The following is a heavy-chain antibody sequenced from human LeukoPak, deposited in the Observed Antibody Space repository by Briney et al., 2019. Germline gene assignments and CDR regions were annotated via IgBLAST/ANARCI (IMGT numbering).Heavy chain of an antibody. CDR2: IIPILGIA. CDR3: ARGLDPYSGSYLR. J-gene: IGHJ4*02. D-gene: IGHD1-26*01. CDR1: GGTFSSYA. Sequence: GASVKVSCKASGGTFSSYAISWVRQAPGQGLEWMGRIIPILGIANYAQKFQGRVTITADKSTSTAYMELSSLRSEDTAVYYCARGLDPYSGSYLRWGQGTLVTVSS. V-gene: IGHV1-69*04.